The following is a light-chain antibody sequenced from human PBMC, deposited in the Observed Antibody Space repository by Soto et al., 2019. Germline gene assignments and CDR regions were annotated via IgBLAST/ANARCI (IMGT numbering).Light chain of an antibody. CDR1: QSLLHSNGYNY. Sequence: DLVMTQSPLSLPVTPGEPASISCRSSQSLLHSNGYNYLDWYLQKPGQSPQLLIYLGSSRASGVPDRFSGSGSDTDFTLKISRVEAEDVGVYYCMQALQTPWTFGQGTKVEIK. CDR2: LGS. J-gene: IGKJ1*01. V-gene: IGKV2-28*01. CDR3: MQALQTPWT.